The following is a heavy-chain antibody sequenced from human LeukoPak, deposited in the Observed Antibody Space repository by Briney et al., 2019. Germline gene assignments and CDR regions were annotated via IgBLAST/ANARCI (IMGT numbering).Heavy chain of an antibody. J-gene: IGHJ3*02. D-gene: IGHD3-22*01. CDR2: SIPIFGTA. Sequence: ASVKVSCKASGGTYSSYAISWVRQAPGQWLELMGGSIPIFGTANYAQKFQGRVTITADESTSTAYMELSSLRSEDTAVYYCARGFKRIGPYYYDSSGYYSDAFDIWGQGTMVTVSS. CDR1: GGTYSSYA. CDR3: ARGFKRIGPYYYDSSGYYSDAFDI. V-gene: IGHV1-69*13.